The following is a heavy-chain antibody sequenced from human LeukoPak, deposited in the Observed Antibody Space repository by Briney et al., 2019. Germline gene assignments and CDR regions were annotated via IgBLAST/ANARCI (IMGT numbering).Heavy chain of an antibody. CDR1: GGSFSGYY. CDR2: INHSGST. J-gene: IGHJ4*02. V-gene: IGHV4-34*01. D-gene: IGHD3-10*01. Sequence: SETLSLTCAVYGGSFSGYYWSWIRQPPGKGLEWIGEINHSGSTNYNPSLKSRVTISVDTSKNQFSLKLSSVTAADTAVYYCARGPYYYGSGSYYKRHPFDYWGQGTLVTVSS. CDR3: ARGPYYYGSGSYYKRHPFDY.